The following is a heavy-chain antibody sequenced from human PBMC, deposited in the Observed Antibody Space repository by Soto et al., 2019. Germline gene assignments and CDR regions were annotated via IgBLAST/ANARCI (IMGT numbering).Heavy chain of an antibody. D-gene: IGHD3-16*01. CDR3: ERRGNAVFPQDWYGP. V-gene: IGHV1-3*01. CDR2: IIADSGNT. CDR1: GYTFTNSA. J-gene: IGHJ5*02. Sequence: ASVKVSCKASGYTFTNSAVHWLRQAPGQRLEWMGWIIADSGNTKYSQRFQGRVTITRDTSASTAYMELSSLRSEDTAVYFCERRGNAVFPQDWYGPWGPGPLVTVSS.